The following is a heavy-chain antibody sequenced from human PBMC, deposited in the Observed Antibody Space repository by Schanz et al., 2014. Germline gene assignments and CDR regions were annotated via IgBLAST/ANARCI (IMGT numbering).Heavy chain of an antibody. CDR3: AKTLFPGRTQTIGD. J-gene: IGHJ4*02. D-gene: IGHD2-8*02. Sequence: EVQLVESGGGLVQPGGSLRLSCTASGFTFSSYSMNWVRQAPGKGLEWVSYVSRSTPDIYYADSVKGRFTMSRDNANIAVFLQMNGLRAVDKAVYDVAKTLFPGRTQTIGDWGRGTLVTVSS. CDR2: VSRSTPDI. V-gene: IGHV3-48*01. CDR1: GFTFSSYS.